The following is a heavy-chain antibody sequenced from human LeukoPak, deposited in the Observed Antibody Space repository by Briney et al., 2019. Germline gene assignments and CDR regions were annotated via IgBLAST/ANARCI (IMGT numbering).Heavy chain of an antibody. D-gene: IGHD1-7*01. V-gene: IGHV1-2*02. CDR2: INPNSGGT. CDR1: GYTFTSYA. J-gene: IGHJ6*03. Sequence: GASVKVSCKASGYTFTSYAMNWVRQAPGQGLEWMGWINPNSGGTNYAQKFQGRVTMTRDTSISTAYMELSRLRSDDTAVYYCAREGYNWNYGYYYYMDVWGKGTTVTVSS. CDR3: AREGYNWNYGYYYYMDV.